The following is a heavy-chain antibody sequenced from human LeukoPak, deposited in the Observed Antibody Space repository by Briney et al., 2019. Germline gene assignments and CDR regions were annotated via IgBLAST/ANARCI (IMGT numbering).Heavy chain of an antibody. D-gene: IGHD4-17*01. J-gene: IGHJ4*02. Sequence: GGSLRLSCAASGFTFSSYSMNWVRQAPGKGLEWVSAISGSGGSTYYADSVKGRFTISRDNSKNTLYLQMNSLRAEDTAVYYCAKDPLYGDYGGGREYYFDYWGQGTLVTVSS. CDR2: ISGSGGST. V-gene: IGHV3-23*01. CDR3: AKDPLYGDYGGGREYYFDY. CDR1: GFTFSSYS.